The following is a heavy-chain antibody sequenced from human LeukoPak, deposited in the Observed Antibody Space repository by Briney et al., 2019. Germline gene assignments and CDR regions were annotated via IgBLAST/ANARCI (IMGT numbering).Heavy chain of an antibody. Sequence: ASVKVSCKASGYTFTDYYIHWVRQAPGQGLEWMGWLNPHSGGTNYAQEFQGRVTMTRDTSITTAYMELSRLRSDDTAIYYCAGYYGSGSYYQGPYYFDYWGQGTLVTVSS. CDR2: LNPHSGGT. CDR3: AGYYGSGSYYQGPYYFDY. V-gene: IGHV1-2*02. D-gene: IGHD3-10*01. J-gene: IGHJ4*02. CDR1: GYTFTDYY.